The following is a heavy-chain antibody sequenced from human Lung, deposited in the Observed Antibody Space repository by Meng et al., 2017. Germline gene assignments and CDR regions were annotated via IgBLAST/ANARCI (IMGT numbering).Heavy chain of an antibody. Sequence: QVQLVQSGGEVKKPGASVKVSCTTSGYTFTNYVIHWVRQAPGQRLEWMGWIRVGNDETHYSQKFQGRVTSSRDTSASTDYMGLSSLRSEDTAIYYCARDLNGDRGIYFDYWGQGTLVTVSS. V-gene: IGHV1-3*01. CDR3: ARDLNGDRGIYFDY. J-gene: IGHJ4*02. CDR1: GYTFTNYV. CDR2: IRVGNDET. D-gene: IGHD3-10*01.